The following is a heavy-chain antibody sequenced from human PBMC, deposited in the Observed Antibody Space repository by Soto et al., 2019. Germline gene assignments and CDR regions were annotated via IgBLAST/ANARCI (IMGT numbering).Heavy chain of an antibody. CDR2: IDPSDSYT. CDR3: AIIMFPVVMATISGQKPFAI. D-gene: IGHD2-21*01. CDR1: GYSFTSYW. Sequence: GESLKICCKGSGYSFTSYWISWVRQMPGKGLERMGRIDPSDSYTNYSPSFQGHVTISADKSISTAYLQWSSLKALDTVMYYFAIIMFPVVMATISGQKPFAIWGQGTMVTVSS. V-gene: IGHV5-10-1*01. J-gene: IGHJ3*02.